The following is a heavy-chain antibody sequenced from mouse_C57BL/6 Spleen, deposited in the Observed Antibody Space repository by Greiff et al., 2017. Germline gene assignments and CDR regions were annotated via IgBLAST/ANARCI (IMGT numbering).Heavy chain of an antibody. D-gene: IGHD2-1*01. V-gene: IGHV1-52*01. J-gene: IGHJ2*01. CDR3: ARDGAHYGNLDY. Sequence: QVQLQQPGAELVRPGSSVKLSCKASGYTFTSYWMHWVKQRPIQGLEWIGNIDPSDSETHYNQKFKDKATLTVDKSSSTAYMQLSSLTSEDSAVYYCARDGAHYGNLDYWGQGTTLTVAS. CDR1: GYTFTSYW. CDR2: IDPSDSET.